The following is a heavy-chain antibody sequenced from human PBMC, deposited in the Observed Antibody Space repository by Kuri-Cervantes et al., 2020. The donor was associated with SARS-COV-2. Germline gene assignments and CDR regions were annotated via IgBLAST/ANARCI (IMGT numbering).Heavy chain of an antibody. CDR3: ARDPIRGYCSSTSCLPRGVWFDP. CDR1: GFTFSSYW. J-gene: IGHJ5*02. D-gene: IGHD2-2*01. Sequence: GESLKISCAASGFTFSSYWMHWVRQAPGKGLVWVSRINSDGSSTSYADSVKGRFTISRGNAKNTLYLQMNSLRAEDTAVYYCARDPIRGYCSSTSCLPRGVWFDPWGRGTLVTVSS. CDR2: INSDGSST. V-gene: IGHV3-74*01.